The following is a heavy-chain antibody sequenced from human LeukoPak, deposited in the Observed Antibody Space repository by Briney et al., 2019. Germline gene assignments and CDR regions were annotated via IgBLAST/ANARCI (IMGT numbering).Heavy chain of an antibody. CDR3: ARDRAPYYYYMDV. CDR1: GFTFSSYS. Sequence: GGSLRLSSAASGFTFSSYSMNWVRQAPGKGLEWVSSISSSSSYIYYADSVKGRFTISRDNAKNSLYLQMNSLRAEDTAVYYCARDRAPYYYYMDVWGKGTTVTVSS. J-gene: IGHJ6*03. V-gene: IGHV3-21*01. CDR2: ISSSSSYI.